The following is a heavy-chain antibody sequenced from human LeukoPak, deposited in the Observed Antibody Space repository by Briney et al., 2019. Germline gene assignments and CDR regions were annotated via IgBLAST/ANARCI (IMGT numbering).Heavy chain of an antibody. CDR2: IIPIFGTA. CDR1: GGTFSSYA. CDR3: ARVAGGRYCSSTSCYMRGWFDP. D-gene: IGHD2-2*02. J-gene: IGHJ5*02. V-gene: IGHV1-69*13. Sequence: APVKVSCKASGGTFSSYAISWVRQAPGQGLEWMGGIIPIFGTANYAQKFQGRVTITADESTSTAYMELSSLRSEDTAVYYCARVAGGRYCSSTSCYMRGWFDPWGQGTLVTVSS.